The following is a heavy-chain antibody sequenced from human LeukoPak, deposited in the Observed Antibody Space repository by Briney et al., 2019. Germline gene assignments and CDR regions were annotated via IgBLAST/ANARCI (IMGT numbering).Heavy chain of an antibody. J-gene: IGHJ4*02. CDR1: GFAFSSYG. V-gene: IGHV3-30*02. CDR2: IRYDGSNK. Sequence: GGSLRLSCAASGFAFSSYGMHWVRQAPGKGLEWVAFIRYDGSNKYYADSVKGRSTISRDNSKNTLYLQMNSLRAEDTAVYYCAKGRYCGGDCYSSFDYWGQGTLVTVSS. D-gene: IGHD2-21*02. CDR3: AKGRYCGGDCYSSFDY.